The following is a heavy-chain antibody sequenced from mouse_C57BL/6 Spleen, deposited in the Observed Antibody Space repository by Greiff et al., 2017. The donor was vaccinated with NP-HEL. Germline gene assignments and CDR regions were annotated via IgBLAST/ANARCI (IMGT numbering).Heavy chain of an antibody. CDR2: INPNNGGT. D-gene: IGHD2-3*01. V-gene: IGHV1-22*01. CDR3: ATDGYSSYFDY. J-gene: IGHJ2*01. CDR1: GYTFTDYN. Sequence: VQLKQSGPELVKPGASVKMSCKASGYTFTDYNMHWVKQSHGKSLEWIGYINPNNGGTSYNQKFKGKATLTVNKSSSTAYMELRSLTSEDSAVYYCATDGYSSYFDYWGQGTTLTVSS.